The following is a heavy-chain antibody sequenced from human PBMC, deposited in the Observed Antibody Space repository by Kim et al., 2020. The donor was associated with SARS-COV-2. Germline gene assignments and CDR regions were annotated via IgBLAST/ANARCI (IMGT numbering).Heavy chain of an antibody. V-gene: IGHV4-34*01. CDR2: INHSGST. CDR3: ARLDSSGWYGGWYYMDV. D-gene: IGHD6-19*01. Sequence: SETLSLTCAVYGGSFSGYYWSWIRQPPGKGLESIGEINHSGSTNYNPSLKSRVTISVDTSKNQFSLKLSSVTAADTAVYYCARLDSSGWYGGWYYMDVWGKGTTVTVSS. CDR1: GGSFSGYY. J-gene: IGHJ6*03.